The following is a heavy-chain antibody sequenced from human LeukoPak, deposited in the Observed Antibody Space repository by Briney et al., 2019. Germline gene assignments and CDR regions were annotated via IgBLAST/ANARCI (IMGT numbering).Heavy chain of an antibody. V-gene: IGHV3-23*01. CDR1: GFTFSSYA. CDR2: ISGSGGST. J-gene: IGHJ4*02. CDR3: AIEPPAPPDYYDSSGYPIIDY. D-gene: IGHD3-22*01. Sequence: QPGGSLRLSCAASGFTFSSYAMSWVRQAPGKGLEWVSAISGSGGSTYYADSVKGRFTISRDNSKNTLYLQMNSLRAEDTAVYYCAIEPPAPPDYYDSSGYPIIDYRGQGTLVTVSS.